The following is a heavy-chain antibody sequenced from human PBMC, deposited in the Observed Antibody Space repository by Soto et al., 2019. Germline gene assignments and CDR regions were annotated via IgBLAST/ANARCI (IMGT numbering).Heavy chain of an antibody. CDR2: ISAYNGNT. V-gene: IGHV1-18*01. CDR3: ARDAVAGIAPDAFDI. J-gene: IGHJ3*02. CDR1: GYTFTSYG. Sequence: GASVKVSCKASGYTFTSYGISWVRQAPGQGLEWMGWISAYNGNTNYAQKLQGRVTMTTDTSTSTAYMELRSLRSDDTAVYYCARDAVAGIAPDAFDIWGQGTMVTVSS. D-gene: IGHD6-19*01.